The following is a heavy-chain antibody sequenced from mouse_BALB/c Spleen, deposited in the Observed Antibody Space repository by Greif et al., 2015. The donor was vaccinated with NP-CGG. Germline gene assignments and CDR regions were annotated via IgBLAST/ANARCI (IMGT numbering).Heavy chain of an antibody. V-gene: IGHV14-3*02. CDR1: GFNIKDTY. Sequence: EVQGVESGAELVKPGASVKLSCTASGFNIKDTYMHWVKQRPEQGLEWIGRIDPANGNTKYDPKFQGKATITADTSSNTAYLQLSSLTSEDTAVYYCARSGGWLLPFAYWGQGTLVTVSA. D-gene: IGHD2-3*01. CDR2: IDPANGNT. J-gene: IGHJ3*01. CDR3: ARSGGWLLPFAY.